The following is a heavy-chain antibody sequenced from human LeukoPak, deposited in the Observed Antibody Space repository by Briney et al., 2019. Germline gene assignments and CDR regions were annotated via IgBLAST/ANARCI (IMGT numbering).Heavy chain of an antibody. CDR2: INHSGST. V-gene: IGHV4-34*01. CDR1: GGSFSGYY. D-gene: IGHD3-10*01. J-gene: IGHJ4*02. Sequence: PSETLSLTCAVYGGSFSGYYWSWIRQPPGKGLEWIGEINHSGSTNYNPSLKSRVTTSVDTSKNQFSLKLSSVTAADTAVYYCARGRQNRALDYWGQGTLVTVSS. CDR3: ARGRQNRALDY.